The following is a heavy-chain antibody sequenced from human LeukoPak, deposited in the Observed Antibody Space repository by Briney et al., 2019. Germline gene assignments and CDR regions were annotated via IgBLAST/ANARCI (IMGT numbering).Heavy chain of an antibody. V-gene: IGHV3-23*01. Sequence: PGGSLRLSCAASGFTFSSYAMSWVRQAPGKGLEWVSAISGSGGSTYYADSVKGRFTISRDNSKNTLYLQMNSLRAEDTAVYYCAKGLEGYFFSSRYYYYYGMDVWGQGTTVTVSS. CDR3: AKGLEGYFFSSRYYYYYGMDV. J-gene: IGHJ6*02. CDR2: ISGSGGST. CDR1: GFTFSSYA. D-gene: IGHD2/OR15-2a*01.